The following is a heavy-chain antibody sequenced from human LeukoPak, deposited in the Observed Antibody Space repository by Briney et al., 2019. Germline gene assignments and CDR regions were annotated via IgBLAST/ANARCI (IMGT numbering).Heavy chain of an antibody. CDR1: GSTFSSYW. D-gene: IGHD3-10*01. V-gene: IGHV3-74*01. CDR2: INSDGSST. Sequence: PGGSLRLSCAASGSTFSSYWMHWVRQAPGKGLVWVSRINSDGSSTTYADSVKGRFTISRDNAKNTLYLQMNSLRAEDTAVYYCARALYGNYFDYWGQGTLVTVSS. J-gene: IGHJ4*02. CDR3: ARALYGNYFDY.